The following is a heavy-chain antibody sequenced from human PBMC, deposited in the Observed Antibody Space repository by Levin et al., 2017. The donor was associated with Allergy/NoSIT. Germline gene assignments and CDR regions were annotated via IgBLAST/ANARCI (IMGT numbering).Heavy chain of an antibody. V-gene: IGHV1-2*06. Sequence: PGGSLRLSCKASGYTFTGYYMHWVRQAPGQGLEWMGRINPNSGGTNYAQKFQGRVTMTRDTSISTAYMELSRLRSDDTAVYYCAVGYCSGGSCYKSYYMDVWGKGTTVTVSS. CDR3: AVGYCSGGSCYKSYYMDV. J-gene: IGHJ6*03. CDR2: INPNSGGT. D-gene: IGHD2-15*01. CDR1: GYTFTGYY.